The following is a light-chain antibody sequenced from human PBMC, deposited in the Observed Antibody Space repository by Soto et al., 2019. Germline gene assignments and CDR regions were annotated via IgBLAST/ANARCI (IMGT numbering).Light chain of an antibody. CDR2: KAS. CDR3: QQRKNWPPIN. CDR1: QGISSA. J-gene: IGKJ5*01. V-gene: IGKV1-13*02. Sequence: AIPMTPSPSSLSASVVDRVTITCRSSQGISSALAWYQQKPGKAPKLLIYKASSLESGVPSRFSGSGSGTVFTLTIGSLEPEDSAVYYCQQRKNWPPINFGQGIRRGIK.